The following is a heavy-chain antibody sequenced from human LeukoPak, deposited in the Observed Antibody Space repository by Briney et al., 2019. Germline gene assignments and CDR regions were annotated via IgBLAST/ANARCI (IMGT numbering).Heavy chain of an antibody. J-gene: IGHJ4*02. CDR2: IYHSGST. CDR1: GGSISSSNW. CDR3: AKSLRQVFRSLDY. V-gene: IGHV4-4*02. Sequence: PSGTLSLTCAVSGGSISSSNWWSWVRQPPGKGLEWIGEIYHSGSTNYNPSLKSRVTISVDKSKNQFSLKLSSVTAADTAVYYCAKSLRQVFRSLDYWGQGTLVTVSS.